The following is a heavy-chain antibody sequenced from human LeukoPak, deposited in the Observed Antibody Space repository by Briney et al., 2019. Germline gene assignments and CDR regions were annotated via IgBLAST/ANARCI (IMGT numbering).Heavy chain of an antibody. V-gene: IGHV1-46*01. Sequence: ASVKVSCKASGYTFTSYYMHWVRQAPGQGLEWMGIINPSGGSTSYAQKFQGRVTMTRDMSTSTVYMELSSLRSEDAAVYYCARMDDSSCYYGPFDYWGQGTLVTVSS. D-gene: IGHD3-22*01. CDR3: ARMDDSSCYYGPFDY. CDR1: GYTFTSYY. J-gene: IGHJ4*02. CDR2: INPSGGST.